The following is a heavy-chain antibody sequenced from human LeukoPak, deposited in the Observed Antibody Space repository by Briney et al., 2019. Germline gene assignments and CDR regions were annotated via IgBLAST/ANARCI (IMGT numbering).Heavy chain of an antibody. D-gene: IGHD2-2*01. J-gene: IGHJ4*02. CDR1: GRSIWNYY. CDR2: IDDSGTT. V-gene: IGHV4-59*01. Sequence: SETLSLTCTVSGRSIWNYYWSWIRQLPGKGLEWIGYIDDSGTTNYNPTLKSRVTMSVDTSKNQFSLKLSSVTAADTAVYYCAAGEYQLPAPFDYWGQGTLVTVSS. CDR3: AAGEYQLPAPFDY.